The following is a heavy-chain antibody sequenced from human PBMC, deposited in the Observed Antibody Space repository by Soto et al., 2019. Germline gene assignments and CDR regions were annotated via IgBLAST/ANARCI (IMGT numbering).Heavy chain of an antibody. CDR2: IWYDGTDN. CDR3: AKDRSSSRDAMDV. CDR1: GFAFSRYG. D-gene: IGHD6-13*01. V-gene: IGHV3-33*06. Sequence: QVQLVESGGGVVQPGRSLRLSCAASGFAFSRYGMHWVRQAPDKGLEWVAVIWYDGTDNYYADSVKGRFTISRDNSKNTLYLQVNSLRVDDAAVYYCAKDRSSSRDAMDVWGQGTTVTVSS. J-gene: IGHJ6*02.